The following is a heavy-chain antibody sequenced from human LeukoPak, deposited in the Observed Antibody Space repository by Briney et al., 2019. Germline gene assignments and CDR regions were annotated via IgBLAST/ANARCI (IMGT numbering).Heavy chain of an antibody. CDR2: IYTSGST. J-gene: IGHJ4*02. V-gene: IGHV4-61*02. CDR3: ARGDGYNVY. Sequence: SGTLSLTCTVSGGSISSGSYYWSWIRQPAGKGLEWIGRIYTSGSTNYNPSLKCRVNKSVATSKNQFSLKLSSVPAADTAVYYCARGDGYNVYWGQGTLVTVSS. D-gene: IGHD5-24*01. CDR1: GGSISSGSYY.